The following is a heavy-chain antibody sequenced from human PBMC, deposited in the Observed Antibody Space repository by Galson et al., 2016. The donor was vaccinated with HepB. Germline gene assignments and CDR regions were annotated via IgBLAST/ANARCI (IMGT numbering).Heavy chain of an antibody. CDR1: GGSVSSASYY. V-gene: IGHV4-61*01. D-gene: IGHD3-9*01. CDR3: ARVRDILTGPAFDI. J-gene: IGHJ3*02. CDR2: IYYSGST. Sequence: SETLSLTCTVSGGSVSSASYYWSWIRQPPGKGLEWIGYIYYSGSTNYNPSLKSRITISVDTSKNQFSLKLRSVTAADTAVYYCARVRDILTGPAFDIWGQGTKVTVSS.